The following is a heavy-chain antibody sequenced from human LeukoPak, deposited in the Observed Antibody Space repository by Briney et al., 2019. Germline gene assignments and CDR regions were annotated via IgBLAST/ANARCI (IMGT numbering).Heavy chain of an antibody. CDR3: ATTSRDFWSGYDY. CDR1: GGSIRSYY. Sequence: KASETLSLTCTVSGGSIRSYYWSWIRQPPGKGLEWIGYIYYTGTTDYNPSLKSRVTISVDTSKNQFSLELSSVTAADTAVYYCATTSRDFWSGYDYWGQGTLVTVSS. V-gene: IGHV4-59*01. CDR2: IYYTGTT. D-gene: IGHD3-3*01. J-gene: IGHJ4*02.